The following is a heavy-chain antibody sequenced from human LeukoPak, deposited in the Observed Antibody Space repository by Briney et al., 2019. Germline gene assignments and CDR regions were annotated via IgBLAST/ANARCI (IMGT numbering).Heavy chain of an antibody. CDR1: GFTFSSYA. CDR2: ISGSGGST. CDR3: AKDMYYDILYGMDV. D-gene: IGHD3-9*01. Sequence: PGGSLRLSCAASGFTFSSYAMSWVRQAPGKGLEWVSAISGSGGSTYYADSVKGRFTISRDNSKNTLYLQMNSLRAEDTAVYYCAKDMYYDILYGMDVRGQGTTVTVSS. J-gene: IGHJ6*02. V-gene: IGHV3-23*01.